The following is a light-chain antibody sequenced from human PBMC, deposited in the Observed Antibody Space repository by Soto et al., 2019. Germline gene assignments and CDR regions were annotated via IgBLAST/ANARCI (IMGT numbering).Light chain of an antibody. V-gene: IGLV2-23*01. CDR1: NSDVGSHHL. CDR2: EAN. Sequence: QSALTQPASVYGSPGQSITISCTGTNSDVGSHHLVSWYQQYPGKAPKLIIFEANKRPSGVSNRFSASKSGSTAPLTISGLQAEDEADYYCCSNAAGSTYVFGSGTKVTVL. J-gene: IGLJ1*01. CDR3: CSNAAGSTYV.